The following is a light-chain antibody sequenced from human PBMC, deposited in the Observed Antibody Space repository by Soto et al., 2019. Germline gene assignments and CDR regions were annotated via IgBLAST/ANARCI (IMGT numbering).Light chain of an antibody. V-gene: IGLV1-40*01. CDR2: GNS. J-gene: IGLJ2*01. Sequence: QPVLTQPPSVSGAPGQRVTISCTGSSSNIGAGYDVHWYQQLPGTDPKLLIYGNSNRPSGVPDRFSGSKSGTSASLAITGLQAEDEADYYCQSYDSSLSGGVFGGGTKVTVL. CDR1: SSNIGAGYD. CDR3: QSYDSSLSGGV.